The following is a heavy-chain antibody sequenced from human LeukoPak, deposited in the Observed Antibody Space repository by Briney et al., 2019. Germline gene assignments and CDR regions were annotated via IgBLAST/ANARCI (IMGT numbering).Heavy chain of an antibody. J-gene: IGHJ1*01. D-gene: IGHD1-26*01. CDR2: VSSSSSYI. CDR1: GFTLITYW. V-gene: IGHV3-21*04. Sequence: GGSLRLSCAASGFTLITYWMTWVRQAPGKGLEWVSSVSSSSSYIYYADSVKGRFTISRDNAKNSLYLQMNSLRAEDTALYYCVRDRGGTYMYFQHWGQGTLVTVSS. CDR3: VRDRGGTYMYFQH.